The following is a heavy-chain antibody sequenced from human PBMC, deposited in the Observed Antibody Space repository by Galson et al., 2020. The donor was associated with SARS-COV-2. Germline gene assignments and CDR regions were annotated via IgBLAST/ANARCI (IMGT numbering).Heavy chain of an antibody. CDR1: GGSISSSSYY. Sequence: PSETLSLTCTVSGGSISSSSYYWGWIRQPPGKGLEWIGSMYYTGNTHYNASLKSRVAISVDTSKNQFSLRLTSVTAADTAVYYCARLYYGMDVWGQGTTVTVSS. CDR2: MYYTGNT. CDR3: ARLYYGMDV. V-gene: IGHV4-39*01. J-gene: IGHJ6*02.